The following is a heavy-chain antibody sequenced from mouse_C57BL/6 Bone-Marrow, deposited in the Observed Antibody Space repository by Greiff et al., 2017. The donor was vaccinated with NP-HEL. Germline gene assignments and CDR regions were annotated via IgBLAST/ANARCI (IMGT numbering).Heavy chain of an antibody. CDR2: IYPGIGST. CDR3: ARVATVAPDY. J-gene: IGHJ2*01. Sequence: QVQLQQPGAELVKPGASVKMSCQAPGYTFTSYWITWVKQRPGQGLEWIGAIYPGIGSTNYNEKFKSKATLSVDTSSSTAYMQLSSLTSEDSAVYYCARVATVAPDYWGQGTTLTVSS. D-gene: IGHD1-1*01. CDR1: GYTFTSYW. V-gene: IGHV1-55*01.